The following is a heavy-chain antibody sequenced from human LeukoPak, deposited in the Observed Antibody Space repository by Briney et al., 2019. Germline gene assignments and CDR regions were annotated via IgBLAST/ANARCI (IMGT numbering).Heavy chain of an antibody. D-gene: IGHD5-18*01. CDR1: GFTFITYA. Sequence: GGSLRLSCAASGFTFITYAMHFVRQAPGKGLEYVSAISSNGGSTYYANSVKGRFTISRDNSKNTLYLQMGSLRAEDMAVYYCPREDLGIKLWPYFEYSGEGTLVTVSS. CDR3: PREDLGIKLWPYFEY. J-gene: IGHJ4*02. V-gene: IGHV3-64*01. CDR2: ISSNGGST.